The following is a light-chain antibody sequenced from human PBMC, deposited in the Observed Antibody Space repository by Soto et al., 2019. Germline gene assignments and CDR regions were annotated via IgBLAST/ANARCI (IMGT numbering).Light chain of an antibody. CDR2: GAS. J-gene: IGKJ4*01. V-gene: IGKV3-11*01. CDR3: QQRSDWPSLT. Sequence: EIVLTQSPATLSLSPGERATLSCRASQSINSFLAWYQQKPGQPPRLLIYGASNRATGIPARFSGSGSGTDFTLTISSLEPEDFAVYPCQQRSDWPSLTFGGGTKVEIK. CDR1: QSINSF.